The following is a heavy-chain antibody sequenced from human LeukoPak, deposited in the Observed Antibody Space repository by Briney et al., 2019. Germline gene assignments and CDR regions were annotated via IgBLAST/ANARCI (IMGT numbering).Heavy chain of an antibody. D-gene: IGHD2-2*01. Sequence: SETLSLTCTVSGGTINSGEHYWGWIRQTPGKGLEWIGYIYHNGRTYSNPSLKSRLDLSVDTSKNQFSLKLSSVTAADTAVYYCARDPRILYCSSTSCQGDYYYMDVWAKGTTVTVSS. CDR2: IYHNGRT. CDR3: ARDPRILYCSSTSCQGDYYYMDV. CDR1: GGTINSGEHY. J-gene: IGHJ6*03. V-gene: IGHV4-30-4*08.